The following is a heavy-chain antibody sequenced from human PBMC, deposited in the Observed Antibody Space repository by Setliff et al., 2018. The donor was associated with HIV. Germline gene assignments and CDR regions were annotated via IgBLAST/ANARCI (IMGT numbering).Heavy chain of an antibody. D-gene: IGHD4-17*01. V-gene: IGHV4-4*07. J-gene: IGHJ4*02. CDR1: DSGTYY. Sequence: KPSETLSLTCTVSDSGTYYWSWIRQPAGKGLEWIGRVSSRGDTNYNPSLKSRVTMSVDTSKNQFSLELTSVTASDTAVYYCARAAAGNTGPFDLWGQGSPVTVSS. CDR3: ARAAAGNTGPFDL. CDR2: VSSRGDT.